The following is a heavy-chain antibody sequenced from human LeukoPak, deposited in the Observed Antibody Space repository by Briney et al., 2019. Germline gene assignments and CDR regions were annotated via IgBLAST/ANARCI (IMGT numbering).Heavy chain of an antibody. V-gene: IGHV3-23*01. CDR2: ISGSGDNT. CDR3: APPSGPEFF. D-gene: IGHD6-19*01. J-gene: IGHJ3*01. CDR1: GFTFSSYA. Sequence: PGGSLRLSCAASGFTFSSYAMSWVRQVPGKGLEWVSGISGSGDNTNYADSVKGRFTISRDNSKNTLYLQMNSLRAEDTAVYYCAPPSGPEFFWGQGTILTVSS.